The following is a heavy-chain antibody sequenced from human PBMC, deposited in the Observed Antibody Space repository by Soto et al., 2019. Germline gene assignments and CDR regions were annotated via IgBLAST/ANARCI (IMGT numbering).Heavy chain of an antibody. CDR2: IYYSGST. Sequence: QVQLQESGPGLVKPSETLSLTCTVSGGSVSSGSYYWSWIRQPPGKGLEWIGYIYYSGSTNYNPSLTSRVTISVDTSKNQFSLKLSSVTAADTAVYYCARWVRAAFAHYGMDVWGQGTTVTVSS. CDR1: GGSVSSGSYY. V-gene: IGHV4-61*01. CDR3: ARWVRAAFAHYGMDV. J-gene: IGHJ6*02. D-gene: IGHD2-21*01.